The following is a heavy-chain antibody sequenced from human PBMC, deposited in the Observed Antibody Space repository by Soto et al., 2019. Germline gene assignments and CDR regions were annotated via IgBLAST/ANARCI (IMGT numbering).Heavy chain of an antibody. CDR2: IIPIFGTA. CDR1: GGTFSSYA. V-gene: IGHV1-69*01. J-gene: IGHJ5*02. D-gene: IGHD3-9*01. Sequence: QVQLVQSGAEVKKPGSSVKVSCTASGGTFSSYAISWVRQAPGQGLEWMGGIIPIFGTANYAQKFQGRVTITADESTSTAYMELSSLRSEDTAVYYCARGRSSYYDILAGYNWFDPWGQGTLVTVSS. CDR3: ARGRSSYYDILAGYNWFDP.